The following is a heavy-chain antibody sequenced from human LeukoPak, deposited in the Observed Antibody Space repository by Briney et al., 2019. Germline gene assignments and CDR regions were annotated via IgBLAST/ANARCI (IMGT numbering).Heavy chain of an antibody. V-gene: IGHV3-21*01. J-gene: IGHJ4*02. CDR2: ISSSSSYI. CDR3: ARDLLVVPAATAFDY. Sequence: GGSLRLSCAASGFTFSSYSMNWVRQAPGKGLEWVSSISSSSSYIYYADSVKGLFTIARDNAKNSLYLQMNSLRAEDTAVYYCARDLLVVPAATAFDYWGQGTLVTVSS. CDR1: GFTFSSYS. D-gene: IGHD2-2*01.